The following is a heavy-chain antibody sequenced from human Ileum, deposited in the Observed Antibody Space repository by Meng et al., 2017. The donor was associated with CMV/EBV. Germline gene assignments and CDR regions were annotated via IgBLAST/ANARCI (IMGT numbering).Heavy chain of an antibody. Sequence: PVQRARPGPVEPSDAASLTCSGSGASNSSSSYCCGWMRQPPGKGLEWIGSIYYSGGTYYNPSLKSRVTISVETSKNQSSLKLSSVTAADTAVDYCARVGAMVRGPHFDYWGQGTLVTVSS. CDR2: IYYSGGT. V-gene: IGHV4-39*07. CDR1: GASNSSSSYC. CDR3: ARVGAMVRGPHFDY. D-gene: IGHD3-10*01. J-gene: IGHJ4*02.